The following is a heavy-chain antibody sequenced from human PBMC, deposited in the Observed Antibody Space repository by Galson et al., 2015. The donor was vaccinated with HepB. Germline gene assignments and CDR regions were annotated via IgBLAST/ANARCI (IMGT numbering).Heavy chain of an antibody. V-gene: IGHV1-18*04. CDR3: ARVDDIDDYEAYFDH. CDR1: GYTFNIYS. Sequence: QSGAEVKKPGTSVKVSCKASGYTFNIYSLTWVRQAPGQGLEWMGWISTDNGNTNYAQHLQGRLTLTTDTSTSTAYMELRSLTPDDTAVYYCARVDDIDDYEAYFDHWGQGTLVTVSS. D-gene: IGHD4-17*01. CDR2: ISTDNGNT. J-gene: IGHJ4*02.